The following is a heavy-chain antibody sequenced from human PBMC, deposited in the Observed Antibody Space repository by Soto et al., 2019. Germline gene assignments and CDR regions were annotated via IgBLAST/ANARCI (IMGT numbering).Heavy chain of an antibody. Sequence: GESLKISCKGSGYSFTSYWIGWVRQMPGKGLEWMGIIYPGDSDTRYSPSFQGQVTISADKSISTAYLQWGSLKASDTAMYYCARSSSRYYYYYGMDVWGQGTTVTVSS. CDR2: IYPGDSDT. J-gene: IGHJ6*02. CDR3: ARSSSRYYYYYGMDV. V-gene: IGHV5-51*03. D-gene: IGHD6-13*01. CDR1: GYSFTSYW.